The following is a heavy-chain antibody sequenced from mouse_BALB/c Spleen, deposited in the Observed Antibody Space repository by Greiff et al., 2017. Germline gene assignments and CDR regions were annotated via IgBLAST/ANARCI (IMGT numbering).Heavy chain of an antibody. V-gene: IGHV3-2*02. CDR3: ALYGYDVGGFAY. D-gene: IGHD2-2*01. CDR2: ISYSGST. CDR1: GYSITSDYA. Sequence: EVQLQESGPGLVKPSQSLSLTCTVTGYSITSDYAWNWIRQFPGNKLEWMGYISYSGSTSYNPSLKSRISITRDTSKNQFFLQLNSVTTEDTATYYCALYGYDVGGFAYWGQGTLVTVSA. J-gene: IGHJ3*01.